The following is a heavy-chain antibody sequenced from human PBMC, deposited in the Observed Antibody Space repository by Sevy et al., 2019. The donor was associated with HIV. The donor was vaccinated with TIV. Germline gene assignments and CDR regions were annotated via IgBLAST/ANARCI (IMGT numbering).Heavy chain of an antibody. D-gene: IGHD6-19*01. CDR3: TTELSEWLPLDY. V-gene: IGHV3-15*01. J-gene: IGHJ4*02. Sequence: GGSLRLSCAASGSTFSNAWMSWVRQAPGKGLEWVGRIKSKTDGGTTDYAAPVKGRFTISRDDSKNTLYLQMNSLKTEDTAVYYCTTELSEWLPLDYWGQGTLVTVSS. CDR1: GSTFSNAW. CDR2: IKSKTDGGTT.